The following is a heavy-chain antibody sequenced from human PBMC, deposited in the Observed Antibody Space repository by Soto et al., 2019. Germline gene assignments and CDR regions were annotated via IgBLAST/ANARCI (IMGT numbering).Heavy chain of an antibody. Sequence: SETLSLTCTVSGGSISRGGYYWSWIRQHPGKGLEWIGYIYYSGSTYYNPSLKSRVTISVDTSKNQFSLKLLSVTSADTAVYFCAAGEASSRNLAPYYLNFWGQGTLVTVSS. CDR2: IYYSGST. J-gene: IGHJ4*02. D-gene: IGHD6-13*01. CDR1: GGSISRGGYY. CDR3: AAGEASSRNLAPYYLNF. V-gene: IGHV4-31*03.